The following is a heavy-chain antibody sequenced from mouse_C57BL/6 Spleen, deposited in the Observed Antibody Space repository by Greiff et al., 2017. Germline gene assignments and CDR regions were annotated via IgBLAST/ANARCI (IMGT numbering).Heavy chain of an antibody. CDR3: ARRGYTVVATNAMDY. D-gene: IGHD1-1*01. CDR1: GYTFTSYW. Sequence: QVQLQQPGAELVRPGSSVKLSCKASGYTFTSYWMDWVKQRPGQGLEWIGNIYPSDSETHYNQKFKDKATLTVDKSSSTAYMQLSSLTSVDSAVYYCARRGYTVVATNAMDYWGQGTSVTVSS. V-gene: IGHV1-61*01. J-gene: IGHJ4*01. CDR2: IYPSDSET.